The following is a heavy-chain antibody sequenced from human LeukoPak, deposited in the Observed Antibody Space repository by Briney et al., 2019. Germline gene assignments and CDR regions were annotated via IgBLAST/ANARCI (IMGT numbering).Heavy chain of an antibody. CDR2: MNPNSGNT. J-gene: IGHJ5*02. Sequence: ASVKVSCKASGYTFTSYDINWVRQATGQRLEWMGWMNPNSGNTGYAQKFQGRVTITRNTSISTAYMELSSLRSEDTAVYYCARALAAAGIADWFDPWGQGTLVTVSS. V-gene: IGHV1-8*03. D-gene: IGHD6-13*01. CDR1: GYTFTSYD. CDR3: ARALAAAGIADWFDP.